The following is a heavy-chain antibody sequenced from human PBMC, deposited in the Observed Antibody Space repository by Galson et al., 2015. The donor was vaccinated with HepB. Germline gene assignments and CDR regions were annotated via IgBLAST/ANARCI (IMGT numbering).Heavy chain of an antibody. CDR3: ARDLPYSSYCSTDY. J-gene: IGHJ4*02. CDR1: GFSVSTNY. CDR2: IYSGGST. D-gene: IGHD6-19*01. V-gene: IGHV3-53*01. Sequence: SLRLSCAVSGFSVSTNYMSWVRQAPGKGLEWVSIIYSGGSTHYADSVKGRFTISRDTSKNTLFLQMNSLRPEDTAVYYCARDLPYSSYCSTDYWGQGTLVTVSS.